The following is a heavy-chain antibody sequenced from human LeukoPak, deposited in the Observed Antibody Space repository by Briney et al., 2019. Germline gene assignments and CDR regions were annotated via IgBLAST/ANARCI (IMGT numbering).Heavy chain of an antibody. CDR1: GFTFSNYW. J-gene: IGHJ5*02. V-gene: IGHV3-7*01. CDR3: ARDHQKYCSSTSCYGSLFWFDP. Sequence: PGGSLRLSCAASGFTFSNYWMTWVRQAPGKGLEWVAHINQDGSEEHYMDSVKARFTISRDNAKNSLSLQMNSLRAEDTAVYYCARDHQKYCSSTSCYGSLFWFDPWGQGTLVTVSS. CDR2: INQDGSEE. D-gene: IGHD2-2*01.